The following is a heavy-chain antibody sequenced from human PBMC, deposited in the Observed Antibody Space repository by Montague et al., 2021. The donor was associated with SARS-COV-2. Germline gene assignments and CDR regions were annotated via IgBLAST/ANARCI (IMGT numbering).Heavy chain of an antibody. Sequence: SETLSLTCTVSGGSITRNYYWGWIRQPPGKGLEWVGNIYYSGTTXXNPXXXSRVTISVDASKNHFSLNLTSVTAADTAVYYCARPLVRGVPKAFDIWGQGALVIVSS. CDR1: GGSITRNYY. CDR3: ARPLVRGVPKAFDI. J-gene: IGHJ3*02. D-gene: IGHD3-10*01. CDR2: IYYSGTT. V-gene: IGHV4-39*01.